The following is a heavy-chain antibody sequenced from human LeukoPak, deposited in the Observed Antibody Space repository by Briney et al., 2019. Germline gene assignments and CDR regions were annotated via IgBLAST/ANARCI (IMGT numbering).Heavy chain of an antibody. CDR3: ARGRLLDGDNYYYGMDV. CDR1: GFTFSSYA. CDR2: INHSGST. J-gene: IGHJ6*04. V-gene: IGHV4-34*01. D-gene: IGHD3-10*01. Sequence: GSLRLSCAASGFTFSSYAMSWVRQAPGKGLEWIGEINHSGSTNYNPSLKSRVTISVDTSKNQFSLKLSSVTAADTAVYYCARGRLLDGDNYYYGMDVWGKGTTVTVSS.